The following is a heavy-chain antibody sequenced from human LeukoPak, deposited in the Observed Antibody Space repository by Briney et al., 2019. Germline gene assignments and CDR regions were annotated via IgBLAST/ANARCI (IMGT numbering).Heavy chain of an antibody. V-gene: IGHV3-30-3*02. D-gene: IGHD6-19*01. J-gene: IGHJ1*01. CDR3: AKSRAVAGTFQH. Sequence: GRSLRLSCAASGFSFSSYAMHWVRQAPGKGLEWVAVISYDGSNKYYADSVKGRFTISRDNSKNTLYLQMNSLRAEDTAVYDCAKSRAVAGTFQHWGQGTLVTVSS. CDR2: ISYDGSNK. CDR1: GFSFSSYA.